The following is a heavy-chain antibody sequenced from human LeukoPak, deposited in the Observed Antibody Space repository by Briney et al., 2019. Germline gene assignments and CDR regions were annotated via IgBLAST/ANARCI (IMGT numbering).Heavy chain of an antibody. D-gene: IGHD5-12*01. CDR1: GFTFSSYS. Sequence: GSLRLSCTSAGFTFSSYSNSWVRPAPGKGPEWGSYISSSTTTTYYADSVKGRFTISRDNAENSLFLQMNSLRAEDTAVYYCARDPIVTTIQRFDYWGRGTLVTVSS. CDR3: ARDPIVTTIQRFDY. V-gene: IGHV3-48*01. CDR2: ISSSTTTT. J-gene: IGHJ4*02.